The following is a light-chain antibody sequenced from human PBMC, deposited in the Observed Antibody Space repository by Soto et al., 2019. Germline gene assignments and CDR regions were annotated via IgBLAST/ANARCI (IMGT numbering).Light chain of an antibody. V-gene: IGKV1-5*03. CDR3: QQYNSYSPT. CDR2: KAS. CDR1: QSISVW. J-gene: IGKJ1*01. Sequence: DIQMTQSPSTLSASVGDRVIITCRASQSISVWLAWYQQKAGKAPNLLIYKASRLESGVPSRFSGSGSETEFTLTISGLQPGDSATYYCQQYNSYSPTFSQGTNVDIK.